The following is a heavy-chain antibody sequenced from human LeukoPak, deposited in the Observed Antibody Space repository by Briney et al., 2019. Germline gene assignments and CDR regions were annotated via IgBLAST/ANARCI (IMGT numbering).Heavy chain of an antibody. J-gene: IGHJ4*02. CDR1: GYTFSNYV. V-gene: IGHV1-18*01. Sequence: ASVKVSCKASGYTFSNYVITWVRQAPGQGLEWMGWISAYNGNTNYAQKLQGRVTMTTDTSTSTAYMELRSLRSDDTAVYYCARGSSPLVPSRVDYWGQGTLVTVSS. CDR2: ISAYNGNT. CDR3: ARGSSPLVPSRVDY. D-gene: IGHD6-13*01.